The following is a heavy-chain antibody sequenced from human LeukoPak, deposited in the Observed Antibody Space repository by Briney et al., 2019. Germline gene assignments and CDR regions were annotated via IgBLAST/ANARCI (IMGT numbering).Heavy chain of an antibody. CDR3: ARDRGNGGLIDY. V-gene: IGHV3-48*03. CDR1: GFTFSGYE. Sequence: GGSLRLSCAASGFTFSGYEMTWVRQAPGKGLEWISFIGSSETTTHYADSARGRFTISRDNAKNSLYLQMNSLRAEDTAVYYCARDRGNGGLIDYWGQGTLVTVSS. J-gene: IGHJ4*02. CDR2: IGSSETTT. D-gene: IGHD4-23*01.